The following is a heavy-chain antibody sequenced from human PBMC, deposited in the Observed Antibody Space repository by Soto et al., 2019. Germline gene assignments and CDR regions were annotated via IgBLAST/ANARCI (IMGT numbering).Heavy chain of an antibody. J-gene: IGHJ4*02. V-gene: IGHV3-74*01. CDR2: INSDGSST. CDR3: ASSPYIGTTGYFDY. Sequence: PGGSLRLSCAASGFTFSSYWMPWVSQAPGKGLVWVCRINSDGSSTSYADSVKGRFTISRDNAKNTLYLQMNSLRAEDTAVYYCASSPYIGTTGYFDYWGEGTLVTSPQ. D-gene: IGHD1-26*01. CDR1: GFTFSSYW.